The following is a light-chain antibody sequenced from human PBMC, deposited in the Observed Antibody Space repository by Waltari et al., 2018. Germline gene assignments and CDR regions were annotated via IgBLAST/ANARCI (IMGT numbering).Light chain of an antibody. CDR3: QQYRNYSPLT. CDR1: ESISSY. Sequence: DFQLTQSPSTLSASVGDRVTITCQASESISSYLAWYQQKPGKAPKLLIYKAFTLESGVPSRFSGGRSGADFTLTISSLQPDDFATYYCQQYRNYSPLTFGGGTRVEIE. CDR2: KAF. J-gene: IGKJ4*01. V-gene: IGKV1-5*03.